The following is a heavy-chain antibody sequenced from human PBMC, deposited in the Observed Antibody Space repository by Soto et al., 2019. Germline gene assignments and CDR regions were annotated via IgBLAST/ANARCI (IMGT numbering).Heavy chain of an antibody. V-gene: IGHV1-2*02. CDR3: ATAKRGTVSLLSA. CDR1: GYPFNDNH. CDR2: LNPYSGAT. J-gene: IGHJ5*01. D-gene: IGHD4-4*01. Sequence: QVQLVQSGAELRKPGASVKVSCKASGYPFNDNHIHWVRQAPGQGLEWMGWLNPYSGATTYGDNYKGRINLTRDTSLSTSYMEPICLRSDDTAVYYCATAKRGTVSLLSAWGQGTLVTVSS.